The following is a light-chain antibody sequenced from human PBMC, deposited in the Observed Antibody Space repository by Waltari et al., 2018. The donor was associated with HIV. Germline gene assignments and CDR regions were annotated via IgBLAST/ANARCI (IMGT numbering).Light chain of an antibody. V-gene: IGKV3-15*01. CDR2: GAS. Sequence: ELVMTQSPPSMSMSPGERATLSCRASQIISNTLAWYHQKPGKAPRLLISGASTRATGIPARFSGSGSGTEFTLTIASLQSEDFALYYCQQYDNWPPRFGQGTKVEIK. CDR1: QIISNT. CDR3: QQYDNWPPR. J-gene: IGKJ1*01.